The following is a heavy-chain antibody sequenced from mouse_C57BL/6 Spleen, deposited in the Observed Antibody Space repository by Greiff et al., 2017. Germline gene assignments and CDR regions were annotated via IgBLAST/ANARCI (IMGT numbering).Heavy chain of an antibody. Sequence: EVQVVESGGDLVKPGGSLKLSCAASGFTFSSYGMSWVRQTPDKRLEWVATISSGGSYTYYPDSVKGRFTISRDNAKNTLYLQMSSLKSEDTAMYYCARYYYGSHYFDYWGQGTTLTVSS. CDR2: ISSGGSYT. CDR3: ARYYYGSHYFDY. J-gene: IGHJ2*01. V-gene: IGHV5-6*01. CDR1: GFTFSSYG. D-gene: IGHD1-1*01.